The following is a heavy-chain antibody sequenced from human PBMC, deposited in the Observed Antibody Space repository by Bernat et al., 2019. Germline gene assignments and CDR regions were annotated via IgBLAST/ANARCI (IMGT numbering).Heavy chain of an antibody. CDR3: AREVSSGWNFDY. J-gene: IGHJ4*02. CDR2: IWYDGSNK. CDR1: GFTFSSYG. Sequence: QVQLVESGGGVVQPGRSLRLSCAASGFTFSSYGMHWVRQAPGKGLEGVAPIWYDGSNKYYADSVKGRFTISRDNSKNTMYLQMNSLRAEDTAVYYCAREVSSGWNFDYWGQGTLVTVSS. D-gene: IGHD6-19*01. V-gene: IGHV3-33*01.